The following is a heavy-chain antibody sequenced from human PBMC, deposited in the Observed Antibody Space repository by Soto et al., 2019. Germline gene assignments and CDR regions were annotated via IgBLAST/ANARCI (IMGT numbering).Heavy chain of an antibody. V-gene: IGHV3-23*01. D-gene: IGHD2-2*01. CDR1: GFTFSSYA. Sequence: GGSLRLSCAASGFTFSSYAMSWVRQAPGKGLEWVSGISGYGGSIFYADSVKGRFTISRDNSKNTVYLQMNSLRAEDTAVYYCAKDIVVVPAAGDAFDIWGQGTMVTVSS. CDR3: AKDIVVVPAAGDAFDI. CDR2: ISGYGGSI. J-gene: IGHJ3*02.